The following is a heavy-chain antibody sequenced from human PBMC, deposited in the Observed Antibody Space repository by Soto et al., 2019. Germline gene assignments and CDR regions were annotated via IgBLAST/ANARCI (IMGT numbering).Heavy chain of an antibody. Sequence: QVHLVQSGAEVKKPGSSVRVSCKTSGYTVSNYAISWVRQAPGQGLEWMGWINTGSGYTNYAHDRVTMPTAASTYAAYLEVTSLRSDDTGIYYCARDRVYTGGSDADYWGQGTLVTVSS. J-gene: IGHJ4*02. CDR2: INTGSGYT. CDR1: GYTVSNYA. V-gene: IGHV1-18*01. CDR3: ARDRVYTGGSDADY. D-gene: IGHD2-8*02.